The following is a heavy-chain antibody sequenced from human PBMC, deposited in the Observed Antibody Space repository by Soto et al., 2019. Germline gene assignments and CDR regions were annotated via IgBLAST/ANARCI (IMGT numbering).Heavy chain of an antibody. V-gene: IGHV1-18*04. D-gene: IGHD3-10*01. CDR2: VSTSIRST. CDR1: GYSFSGYD. CDR3: ARDSGAALYGEDALDI. J-gene: IGHJ3*02. Sequence: QGKLVQSGPEVKKPGASVKVSCTASGYSFSGYDITWVRQAPGQGLEWLGWVSTSIRSTMSAEKLQGRLTMTTDTSTTTVYMELRGLTSDATAVYYCARDSGAALYGEDALDIWCQGTMVSVSS.